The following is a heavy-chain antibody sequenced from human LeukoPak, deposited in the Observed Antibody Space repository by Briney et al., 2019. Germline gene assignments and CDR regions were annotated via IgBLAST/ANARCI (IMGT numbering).Heavy chain of an antibody. V-gene: IGHV3-74*01. CDR3: ARDRKVVPAATVDY. CDR1: GFTFSSYW. J-gene: IGHJ4*02. Sequence: GGSLRLSCAASGFTFSSYWMHWVRQAPGPGLVWVSRINSDGSSTSYADSVKGRFTISRDNAKNTLYLQMNSLRAEDTAVYYCARDRKVVPAATVDYWGQGTLVTVSS. CDR2: INSDGSST. D-gene: IGHD2-2*01.